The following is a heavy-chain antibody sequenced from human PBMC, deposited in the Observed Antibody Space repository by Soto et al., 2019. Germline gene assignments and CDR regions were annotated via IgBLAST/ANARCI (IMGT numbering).Heavy chain of an antibody. J-gene: IGHJ6*02. Sequence: ASVKVSCKAPGYTFTSYYMHWVRQAPGQGLEWMGIINPSGGSTSYAQKFQGRVTMTRDTSTSTVYMELSSLRSEDTAVYYCATRYNYDSSGYAERWYGMDVWGQGTTVTVSS. CDR2: INPSGGST. CDR3: ATRYNYDSSGYAERWYGMDV. V-gene: IGHV1-46*01. CDR1: GYTFTSYY. D-gene: IGHD3-22*01.